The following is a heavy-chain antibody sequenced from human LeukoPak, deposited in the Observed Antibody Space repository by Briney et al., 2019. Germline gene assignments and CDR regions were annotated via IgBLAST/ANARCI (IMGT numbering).Heavy chain of an antibody. CDR1: GGSISSGSYY. CDR3: ARGLGGWLRLFDY. Sequence: SETLSLTCTVSGGSISSGSYYWSWIRQPAGKGLEWIGRIYTSGSTNYNPSLKSRVTISVDTSKNQFSLKLSSVTAADTAVYYCARGLGGWLRLFDYWGQGTLVTVSS. V-gene: IGHV4-61*02. D-gene: IGHD6-19*01. CDR2: IYTSGST. J-gene: IGHJ4*02.